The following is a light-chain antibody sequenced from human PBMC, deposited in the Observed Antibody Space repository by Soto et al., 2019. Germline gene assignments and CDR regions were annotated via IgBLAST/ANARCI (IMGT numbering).Light chain of an antibody. CDR2: GAS. V-gene: IGKV3-20*01. Sequence: EIVLTQSPGTLSLSPGERTTLSCRASQSVSSSYLAWYQQKTGQAPRLLIYGASSRATGIPDRFSGSGSGTDFTITISRLEPEDFAVYYCQQYGSSPGTFGEGTKVEIK. CDR3: QQYGSSPGT. J-gene: IGKJ1*01. CDR1: QSVSSSY.